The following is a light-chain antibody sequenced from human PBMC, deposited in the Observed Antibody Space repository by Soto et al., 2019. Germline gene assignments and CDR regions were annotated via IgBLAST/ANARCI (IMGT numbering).Light chain of an antibody. J-gene: IGKJ1*01. CDR1: QDISSSY. CDR2: GAS. CDR3: QLYGASPRWT. V-gene: IGKV3-20*01. Sequence: EIVLAQSPGTLSLSPGERATLSCSASQDISSSYLAWSQQKLGQAPRLLIYGASSRATGIPDRCSGSGSGRDFPLSISRPEPEDCAVYCCQLYGASPRWTFGPG.